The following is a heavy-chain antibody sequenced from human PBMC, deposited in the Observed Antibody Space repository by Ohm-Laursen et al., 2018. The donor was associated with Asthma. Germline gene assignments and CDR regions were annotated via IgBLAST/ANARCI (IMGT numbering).Heavy chain of an antibody. CDR2: ISDDGGYR. V-gene: IGHV3-30-3*01. J-gene: IGHJ4*02. Sequence: SLRLSCSASGFTFNTYWMSWVRQAPGKGLEWVATISDDGGYRFYADSVKGRFTISRDNSKNTLYLQMNSLRAEDTAVYYCARDFRSSSSWYGGQGYWGQGTLVTVSS. CDR3: ARDFRSSSSWYGGQGY. D-gene: IGHD6-13*01. CDR1: GFTFNTYW.